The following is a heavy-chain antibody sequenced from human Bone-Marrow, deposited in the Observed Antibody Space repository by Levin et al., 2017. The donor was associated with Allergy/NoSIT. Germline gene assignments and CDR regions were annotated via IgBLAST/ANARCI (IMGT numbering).Heavy chain of an antibody. D-gene: IGHD3-10*01. Sequence: ASVKVSCKASGYTFNMFGINWVRQAPGQGLEWMGWISAHNGNTNYAKNLQDRVTMTTDTSTRTAYLELTSLTSDDTAIYYCARDPRHTYGSDYFDYWGQGTPVAVSS. V-gene: IGHV1-18*01. J-gene: IGHJ4*02. CDR3: ARDPRHTYGSDYFDY. CDR2: ISAHNGNT. CDR1: GYTFNMFG.